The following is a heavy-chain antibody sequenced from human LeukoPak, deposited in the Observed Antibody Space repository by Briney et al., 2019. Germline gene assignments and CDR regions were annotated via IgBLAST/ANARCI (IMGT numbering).Heavy chain of an antibody. CDR3: AHRPYCSGGSCYRHYYYYGMDV. Sequence: SETLSLTCAVYGGPFSGYYWSWIRQPPGKGLEWIGEINHSGSTNYNPSLKSRVTISVDTSKNQFSLKLSSVTAADTAVYYCAHRPYCSGGSCYRHYYYYGMDVWGQGTTVTVSS. D-gene: IGHD2-15*01. CDR1: GGPFSGYY. V-gene: IGHV4-34*01. CDR2: INHSGST. J-gene: IGHJ6*02.